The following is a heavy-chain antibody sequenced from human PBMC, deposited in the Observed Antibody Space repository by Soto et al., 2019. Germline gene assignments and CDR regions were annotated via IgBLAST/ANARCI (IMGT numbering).Heavy chain of an antibody. CDR2: IYYSGST. V-gene: IGHV4-59*01. J-gene: IGHJ5*02. CDR1: GGSISSYY. D-gene: IGHD1-7*01. CDR3: ARSYNWNYASHNWLDP. Sequence: TSETLSLTCTVSGGSISSYYWSWIRQPPGKGLEWIGYIYYSGSTNDNPSLKSRVTISVDTSKNQFSLKLSSVTAADTAVYYCARSYNWNYASHNWLDPWGQGTLVTVSS.